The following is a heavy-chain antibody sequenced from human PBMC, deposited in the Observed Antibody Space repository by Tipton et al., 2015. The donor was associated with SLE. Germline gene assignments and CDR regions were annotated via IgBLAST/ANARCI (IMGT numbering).Heavy chain of an antibody. V-gene: IGHV4-39*01. CDR3: ARTGYDFWSASNWFDP. CDR2: IHHSGST. D-gene: IGHD3-3*01. CDR1: GGSISSSSYY. J-gene: IGHJ5*02. Sequence: TLSLTCTVSGGSISSSSYYWGWIRQPPGKGLQWIGEIHHSGSTNYNPSLKSRVTISVDASKKQFSLKLSSVTAADTAVYYCARTGYDFWSASNWFDPWGQGTLVTVSS.